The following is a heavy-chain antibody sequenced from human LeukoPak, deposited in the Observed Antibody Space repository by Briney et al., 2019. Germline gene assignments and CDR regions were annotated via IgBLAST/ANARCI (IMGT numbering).Heavy chain of an antibody. J-gene: IGHJ4*02. CDR1: GFTFSSYA. Sequence: PGGSLRLSCAASGFTFSSYAMSWVRQAPGKGLEWVSAISGSGGSTYCADSVKGRFTISRDNSKNTLYLQMNSLRAEDTAVYYCAKGDRGHCTGVKCYPFDYWGQGTVVTVSS. CDR2: ISGSGGST. D-gene: IGHD2-8*02. V-gene: IGHV3-23*01. CDR3: AKGDRGHCTGVKCYPFDY.